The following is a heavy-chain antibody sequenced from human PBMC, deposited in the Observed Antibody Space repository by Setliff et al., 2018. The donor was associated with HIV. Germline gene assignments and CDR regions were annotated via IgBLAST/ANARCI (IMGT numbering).Heavy chain of an antibody. Sequence: AAVKVSCKASGYTFSNYVMQWVRQAPGQRLEGMGWINAGNGNTKYSPEFQGRGTITTDTSEDTAYMEPSSLRFEYTTVYYCARDGRPGSGWGDYSYYYGIDVWGKGTTVTVSS. V-gene: IGHV1-3*01. D-gene: IGHD6-19*01. CDR1: GYTFSNYV. CDR3: ARDGRPGSGWGDYSYYYGIDV. J-gene: IGHJ6*04. CDR2: INAGNGNT.